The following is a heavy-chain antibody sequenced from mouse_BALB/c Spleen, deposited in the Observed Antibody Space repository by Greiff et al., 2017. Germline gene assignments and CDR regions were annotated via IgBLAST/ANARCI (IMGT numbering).Heavy chain of an antibody. CDR1: GFTFTDHA. J-gene: IGHJ2*01. CDR2: ITPGNGDI. Sequence: QVQLQQSDAELVQPGASLKISCKASGFTFTDHAISWVQQTPEQGLEWIGYITPGNGDIKYTEKFKGKATLTADKSSSTAYMQLNSLTSEDSAVYFCKARYFDYWGQGTTLTVSA. CDR3: KARYFDY. V-gene: IGHV1S53*02.